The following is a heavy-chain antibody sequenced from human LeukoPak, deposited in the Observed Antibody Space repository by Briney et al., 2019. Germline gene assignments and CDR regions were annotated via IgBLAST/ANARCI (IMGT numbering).Heavy chain of an antibody. CDR1: GGSISSSSYY. V-gene: IGHV4-39*01. J-gene: IGHJ1*01. Sequence: SETLSLTCTVSGGSISSSSYYWGWIRQPPGKGLEWIGSIYYSGSTYYNPSLKSRVTISVDTSKNQFSLKLSSVTAADTAVYYCARGVQYYYGSGSYSSRRVGYFQHWGQGTLVTVSS. CDR3: ARGVQYYYGSGSYSSRRVGYFQH. D-gene: IGHD3-10*01. CDR2: IYYSGST.